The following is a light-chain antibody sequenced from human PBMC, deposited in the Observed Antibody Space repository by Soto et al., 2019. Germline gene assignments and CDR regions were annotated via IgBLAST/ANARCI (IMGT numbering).Light chain of an antibody. J-gene: IGLJ3*02. V-gene: IGLV1-47*01. Sequence: QSVLTQPPSASGTPGQRVTISCSGSSSNIGSNYVYWYQQLPGTAPKLLIYRNNQRPSGVPDRFSGSKSVTSASLAFSGLRSEDEADYYCAAWDDSLSGWVFGGGTKLTVL. CDR1: SSNIGSNY. CDR3: AAWDDSLSGWV. CDR2: RNN.